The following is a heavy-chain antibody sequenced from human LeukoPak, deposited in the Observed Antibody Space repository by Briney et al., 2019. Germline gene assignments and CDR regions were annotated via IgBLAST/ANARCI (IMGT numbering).Heavy chain of an antibody. D-gene: IGHD3-10*01. Sequence: SETLSLTCTVSGGSISSGGYYWSWIRQPPGKGLEWIGYIYYSGSTYYNPSLKSRVTISVDTSKNQFSLKLSSVTAADTAVYYCARDRQTLWFGEQGDYYYMDVWGKGTTVTVSS. J-gene: IGHJ6*03. V-gene: IGHV4-31*03. CDR2: IYYSGST. CDR3: ARDRQTLWFGEQGDYYYMDV. CDR1: GGSISSGGYY.